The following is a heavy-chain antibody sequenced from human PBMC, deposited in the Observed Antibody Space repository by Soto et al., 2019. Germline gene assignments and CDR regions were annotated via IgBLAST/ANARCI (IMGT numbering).Heavy chain of an antibody. CDR1: GFTFSSYG. V-gene: IGHV3-33*06. D-gene: IGHD4-17*01. J-gene: IGHJ6*03. CDR2: IWYDGSNK. Sequence: GGSLRLSCAASGFTFSSYGMHWVRQAPGKGLEWVAVIWYDGSNKYYADSVKGRFTISRDNSKNTLYLQMNSLRAEDTAVYYCAKDYGDYSYYYYYYMDVWGKGTTVTVSS. CDR3: AKDYGDYSYYYYYYMDV.